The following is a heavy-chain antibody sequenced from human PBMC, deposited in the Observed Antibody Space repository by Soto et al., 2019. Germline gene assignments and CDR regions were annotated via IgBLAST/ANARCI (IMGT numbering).Heavy chain of an antibody. V-gene: IGHV3-23*04. D-gene: IGHD1-7*01. CDR1: GFTFSNYA. Sequence: EVQLVESGGGLVQPGGSLRLSCAASGFTFSNYAMPWVRQAPGKGLEWVSTIRGRGDTTYYADSVKGRFTISTDNSKNTLYLQITSLRAEDTAVYFCAKGGWGTVLDYWGQGTLVTVSS. J-gene: IGHJ4*02. CDR3: AKGGWGTVLDY. CDR2: IRGRGDTT.